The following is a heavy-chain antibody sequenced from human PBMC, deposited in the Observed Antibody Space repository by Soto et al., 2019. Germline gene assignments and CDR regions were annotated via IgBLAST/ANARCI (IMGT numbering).Heavy chain of an antibody. CDR3: ARSGRNAYYNMDV. V-gene: IGHV5-51*01. Sequence: GASLKISGDGSGYSFPTFWIGWVRQMPGKGLEWMGVIYPGDSDTRYSPSFQGQVTISADKSISTAYLQWSSLKASDTAMYYCARSGRNAYYNMDVWGQGTTVTVSS. CDR2: IYPGDSDT. CDR1: GYSFPTFW. D-gene: IGHD3-16*01. J-gene: IGHJ6*02.